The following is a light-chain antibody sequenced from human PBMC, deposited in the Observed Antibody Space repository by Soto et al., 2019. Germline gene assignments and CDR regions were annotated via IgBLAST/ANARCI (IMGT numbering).Light chain of an antibody. Sequence: QSVLTQPASVSGSPGQSITISCTGTSSDGGGYNYVSWYQQHPGKAPKLMIYEVSNRPSGVSDRFSGSRSGNTASLTISGLQAEDESDYYCISYTSSSTWVFGGGTQLTVL. CDR1: SSDGGGYNY. V-gene: IGLV2-14*01. J-gene: IGLJ3*02. CDR3: ISYTSSSTWV. CDR2: EVS.